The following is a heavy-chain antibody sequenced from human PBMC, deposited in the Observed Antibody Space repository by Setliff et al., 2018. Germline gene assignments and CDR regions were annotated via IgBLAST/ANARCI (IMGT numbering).Heavy chain of an antibody. CDR1: GFTFSDYY. V-gene: IGHV3-11*01. CDR3: ATPALSSIDY. CDR2: ISPDNKKI. J-gene: IGHJ4*02. D-gene: IGHD2-2*01. Sequence: GSLRLSCATSGFTFSDYYMSWIRQAPGRGLEWIAYISPDNKKIYHADSVKGRFTISRDNAKNSVYLHMDSLRPEDTAVYYCATPALSSIDYWGQGTLVTVSS.